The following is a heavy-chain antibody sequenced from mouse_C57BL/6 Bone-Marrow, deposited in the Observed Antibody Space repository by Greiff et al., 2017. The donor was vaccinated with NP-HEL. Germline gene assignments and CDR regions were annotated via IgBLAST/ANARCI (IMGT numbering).Heavy chain of an antibody. CDR2: IDPSDSYT. V-gene: IGHV1-50*01. J-gene: IGHJ2*01. D-gene: IGHD2-4*01. CDR3: ARSGLRRRRYCDY. Sequence: QVQLQQPGAELVKPGASVKLSCKASGYTFTSYWMQWVKQRPGQGLEWIGEIDPSDSYTNYNQKFKGKATLTVDTSSSTAYMQLSSLTSEDSAVYYCARSGLRRRRYCDYWGQGTTLTVSS. CDR1: GYTFTSYW.